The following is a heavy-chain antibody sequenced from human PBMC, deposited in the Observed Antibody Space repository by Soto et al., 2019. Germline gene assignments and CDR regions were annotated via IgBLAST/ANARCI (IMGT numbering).Heavy chain of an antibody. V-gene: IGHV3-23*01. CDR1: GFTFSNYA. D-gene: IGHD6-6*01. CDR2: ISSAVNT. CDR3: AKQVRDGTSSPYYFDY. Sequence: VGSLRLSCAGSGFTFSNYAMSWVRQAPGKGLEWVSAISSAVNTYYADSVKGRFTISRDNSKNTLSLQMNSLRAEDTAVYYCAKQVRDGTSSPYYFDYWGQGTLVTV. J-gene: IGHJ4*02.